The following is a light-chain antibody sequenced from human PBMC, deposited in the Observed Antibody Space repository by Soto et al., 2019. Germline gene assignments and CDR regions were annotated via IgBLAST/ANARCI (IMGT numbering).Light chain of an antibody. J-gene: IGKJ2*01. Sequence: DIQMTQSPSSLSASVGDRVTITCQASQDISNYLTWYQQKPGKAPKLLIYDASNLETGVPSRFSGSGSETDFTCTISSLQPEDIATYYCQQYDNRPYTFGQGTKLEI. CDR2: DAS. V-gene: IGKV1-33*01. CDR1: QDISNY. CDR3: QQYDNRPYT.